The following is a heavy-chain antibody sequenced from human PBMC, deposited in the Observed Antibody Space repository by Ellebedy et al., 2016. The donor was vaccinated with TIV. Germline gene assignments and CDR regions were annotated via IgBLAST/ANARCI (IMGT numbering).Heavy chain of an antibody. CDR3: ARNQTLTGDFEY. J-gene: IGHJ4*02. CDR2: LNPISGNT. Sequence: AASVKVSCKASGYSFTNYDINWVRQATGQGPEWIGWLNPISGNTGYAQKFQGRVTITRDTSISTAYMELSSLRSEDTAVYYCARNQTLTGDFEYWGLGTPVTVSS. D-gene: IGHD1-20*01. CDR1: GYSFTNYD. V-gene: IGHV1-8*02.